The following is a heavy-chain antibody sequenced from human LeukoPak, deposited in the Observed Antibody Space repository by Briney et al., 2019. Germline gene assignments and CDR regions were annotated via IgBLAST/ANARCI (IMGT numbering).Heavy chain of an antibody. V-gene: IGHV6-1*01. CDR1: GDSVSSNSVT. D-gene: IGHD2-2*01. CDR2: TYYRSTWYN. J-gene: IGHJ5*02. CDR3: ARRLTQYDCFDP. Sequence: QSQTLSLTCAISGDSVSSNSVTWHWIRQSPSRGLEWLGRTYYRSTWYNDYAVSVRGRITVNPDTSKNQFSLHLNSVTPEDTAVYYCARRLTQYDCFDPWGQGILVTVSS.